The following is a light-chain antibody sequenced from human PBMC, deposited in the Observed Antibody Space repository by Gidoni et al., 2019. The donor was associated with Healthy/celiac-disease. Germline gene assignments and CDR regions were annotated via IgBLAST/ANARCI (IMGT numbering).Light chain of an antibody. V-gene: IGKV3-20*01. CDR3: QQYGSRWT. CDR2: GAT. CDR1: QTVSSSY. Sequence: EIVLTQSPGTLSLSPGERATLSCRDSQTVSSSYLAWYQQKPGQAPRLLIYGATSRATGIPDRGSGSGSGTDFTLTISRLEAEDVEVYYCQQYGSRWTFGQGTKVEIK. J-gene: IGKJ1*01.